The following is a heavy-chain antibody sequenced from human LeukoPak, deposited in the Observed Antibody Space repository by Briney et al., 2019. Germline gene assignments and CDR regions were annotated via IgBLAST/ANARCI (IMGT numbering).Heavy chain of an antibody. V-gene: IGHV3-7*01. J-gene: IGHJ4*02. CDR1: GFTFSSYW. CDR2: IKQDGSEK. Sequence: GGSLRLSCAASGFTFSSYWMSWVRQAPGKGLEWVANIKQDGSEKYYVDSVKGRFTISRDNAKNSLYLQMNSLRAEDTAVYYCARAAMAVAGLFGYWGQGTLVTVSS. D-gene: IGHD6-19*01. CDR3: ARAAMAVAGLFGY.